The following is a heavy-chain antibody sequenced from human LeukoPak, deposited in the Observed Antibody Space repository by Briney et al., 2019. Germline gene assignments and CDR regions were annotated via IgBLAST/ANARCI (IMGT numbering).Heavy chain of an antibody. CDR1: GYTFTGYY. J-gene: IGHJ4*02. CDR2: INPNSGGT. CDR3: ARGRGYSGYDYGYFDY. D-gene: IGHD5-12*01. Sequence: ASVKVSCKASGYTFTGYYMHWVRQAPGQGLEWMGWINPNSGGTDYAQKFQGRVTMTRDTSISTAYMELSRLRSDDTAVYYCARGRGYSGYDYGYFDYWGQGTLVTVSS. V-gene: IGHV1-2*02.